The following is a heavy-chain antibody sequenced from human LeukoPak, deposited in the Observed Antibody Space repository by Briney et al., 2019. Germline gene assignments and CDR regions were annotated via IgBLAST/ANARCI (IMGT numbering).Heavy chain of an antibody. CDR2: INHSGST. CDR1: GGSFSGYY. D-gene: IGHD5-18*01. V-gene: IGHV4-34*01. J-gene: IGHJ6*03. CDR3: ARGRRIQLWRCYYYMDV. Sequence: PSETLSLTCAVYGGSFSGYYWSWIRQPPGKGLEWIGEINHSGSTNYHPSLKSRVTISVDTSKNQFSLKLSSVTAADTAVYYCARGRRIQLWRCYYYMDVWGKGTTVTVSS.